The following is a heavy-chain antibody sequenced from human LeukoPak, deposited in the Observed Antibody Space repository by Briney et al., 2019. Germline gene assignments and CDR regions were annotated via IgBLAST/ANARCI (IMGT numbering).Heavy chain of an antibody. Sequence: GASLKISCKGSGYSFTSYWIGWVRQMPGKDLEWMGIIYPGDSDTRYSPSFQGQVTISADKSINNAYLQWSSLKASDTAMYYCARQSWFGDIDYWGQGTLVTVSS. D-gene: IGHD3-10*01. CDR2: IYPGDSDT. CDR1: GYSFTSYW. V-gene: IGHV5-51*01. CDR3: ARQSWFGDIDY. J-gene: IGHJ4*02.